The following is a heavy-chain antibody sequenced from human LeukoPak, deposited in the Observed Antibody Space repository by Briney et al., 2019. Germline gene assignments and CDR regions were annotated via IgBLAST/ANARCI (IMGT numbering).Heavy chain of an antibody. CDR1: GYTLTELS. Sequence: ASVKVSCKVSGYTLTELSMHWVRQAPGKGLEWMGGIIPIFGTANYAQKFQGRVTITADESTSTAYMELSSLRSEDTAVYYCARDTRYCSGGSCYSVLYYYGMDVWGQGTTVTVSS. D-gene: IGHD2-15*01. J-gene: IGHJ6*02. V-gene: IGHV1-69*13. CDR2: IIPIFGTA. CDR3: ARDTRYCSGGSCYSVLYYYGMDV.